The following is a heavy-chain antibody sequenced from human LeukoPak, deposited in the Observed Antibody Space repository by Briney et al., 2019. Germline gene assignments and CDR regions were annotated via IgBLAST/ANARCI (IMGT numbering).Heavy chain of an antibody. CDR2: TYYSGST. J-gene: IGHJ6*02. CDR3: ARPRRSFDFYGMDV. D-gene: IGHD3-9*01. CDR1: GGSISSSSYY. Sequence: SETLSLTCTVSGGSISSSSYYWGWIRQPPGKGLEWIGSTYYSGSTYYNPSLKSRVTISVDTSKNQFSLKLSSVTAADTAVYYCARPRRSFDFYGMDVWGQGTTVTVSS. V-gene: IGHV4-39*01.